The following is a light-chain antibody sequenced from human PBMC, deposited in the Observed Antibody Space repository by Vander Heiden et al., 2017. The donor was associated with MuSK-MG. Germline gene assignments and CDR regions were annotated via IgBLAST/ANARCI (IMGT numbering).Light chain of an antibody. Sequence: DIVMTPTPLSLSVTPGQPTSISCKSSKSRLNSDGKTYLYWHLQKPGPPPQLLIYEVSTRFSGVPDRVSGSGSGTDFTLKIRRVEAEDVGVYYCMQSIQLPLTFGGGTKVEIK. CDR2: EVS. CDR3: MQSIQLPLT. J-gene: IGKJ4*01. CDR1: KSRLNSDGKTY. V-gene: IGKV2D-29*01.